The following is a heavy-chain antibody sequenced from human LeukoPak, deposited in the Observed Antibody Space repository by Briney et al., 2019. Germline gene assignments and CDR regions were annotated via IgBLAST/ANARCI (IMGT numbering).Heavy chain of an antibody. Sequence: GGSLRLSCAASGFTFSSYAMSWVRQDPGKRLEWVSAISCSGGGTYYDASVKGRFTISGDNSRNKLYLQMNSLTAADTAVYYCAIPLVVAAHFDYGGQGTRVTVPS. CDR1: GFTFSSYA. D-gene: IGHD2-2*01. CDR3: AIPLVVAAHFDY. J-gene: IGHJ4*02. CDR2: ISCSGGGT. V-gene: IGHV3-23*02.